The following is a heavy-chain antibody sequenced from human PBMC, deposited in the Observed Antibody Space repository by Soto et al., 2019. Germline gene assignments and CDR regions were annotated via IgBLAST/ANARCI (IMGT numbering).Heavy chain of an antibody. CDR2: INHSGIT. V-gene: IGHV4-34*01. J-gene: IGHJ6*02. Sequence: SEALSLTCAVYGGSFSGYYWSWIRQPPGKGLEWIGEINHSGITNYNPSLKSRVTISVDTSKNQFSLKLSSVTAADTAVYYCARVSGIYYYGMDVWGQGTTVT. D-gene: IGHD3-10*01. CDR3: ARVSGIYYYGMDV. CDR1: GGSFSGYY.